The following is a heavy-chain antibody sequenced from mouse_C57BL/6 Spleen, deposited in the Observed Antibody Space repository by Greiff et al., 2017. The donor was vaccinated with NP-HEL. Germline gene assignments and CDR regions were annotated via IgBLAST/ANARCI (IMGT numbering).Heavy chain of an antibody. CDR3: ARGLGDFWYFDV. Sequence: EVQGVESGGGLVKPGGSLKLSCAASGFTFSSYAMSWVRQTPEKRLEWVATISDGGSYTYYPDNVKGRFTISRDNAKNNLYLQMSHLKSEDTAMYYCARGLGDFWYFDVWGTGTTVTVSS. V-gene: IGHV5-4*01. CDR1: GFTFSSYA. CDR2: ISDGGSYT. D-gene: IGHD3-3*01. J-gene: IGHJ1*03.